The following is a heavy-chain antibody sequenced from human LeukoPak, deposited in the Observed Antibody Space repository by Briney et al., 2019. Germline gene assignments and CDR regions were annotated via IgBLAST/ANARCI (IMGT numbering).Heavy chain of an antibody. CDR1: GYTFTGYY. D-gene: IGHD5-24*01. CDR3: ARDVGDGYVLLWNI. Sequence: ASVKVSCKASGYTFTGYYMHWVRQAPGQGLEWMGWINPNSGGTNYAQKFQGRVTMTRDTSISTAYMELSRLRSDDVAVYYCARDVGDGYVLLWNIWGQGTMVTVSS. V-gene: IGHV1-2*02. CDR2: INPNSGGT. J-gene: IGHJ3*02.